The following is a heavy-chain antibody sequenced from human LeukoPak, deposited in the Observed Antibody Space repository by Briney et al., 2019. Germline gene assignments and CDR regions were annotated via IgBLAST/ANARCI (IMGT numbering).Heavy chain of an antibody. CDR2: ISGSGGST. V-gene: IGHV3-23*01. CDR3: AATKWELPVFDY. CDR1: GFTFSRYA. Sequence: GGSLRLSCAASGFTFSRYAMSWVRQAPGKGLEWVSAISGSGGSTYYADSGKGGFTISRDNEKNTLYLQMNSLRAEDTAVYYCAATKWELPVFDYWGQGTLVTVSS. J-gene: IGHJ4*02. D-gene: IGHD1-26*01.